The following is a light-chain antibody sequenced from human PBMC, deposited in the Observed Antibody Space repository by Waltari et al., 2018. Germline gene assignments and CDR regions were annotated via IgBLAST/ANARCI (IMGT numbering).Light chain of an antibody. V-gene: IGKV3-15*01. CDR3: PQYNNWPPLT. Sequence: EIVLTQSPATLSVSPGERATLACRTSPSVSSNLAWYQQKPCQAPRLLIYCASSRATGIPAMFSGSVTVTEFTLTISSLQSEDFAVYYCPQYNNWPPLTFGGGTKVEIK. CDR2: CAS. CDR1: PSVSSN. J-gene: IGKJ4*01.